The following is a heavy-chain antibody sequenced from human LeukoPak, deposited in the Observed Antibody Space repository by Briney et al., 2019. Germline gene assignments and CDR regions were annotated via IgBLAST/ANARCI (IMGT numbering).Heavy chain of an antibody. Sequence: ASVKVSCKASGYTFTGYDINWVRQATGQGLEWMGWMNPNSGNTGYAQKFQGRVTMTRNTSISTAYMELSSLRSEDTAVYYCARSQTYYYDSSGLNAFDIWGQGTMVTVSS. D-gene: IGHD3-22*01. CDR1: GYTFTGYD. V-gene: IGHV1-8*01. CDR2: MNPNSGNT. J-gene: IGHJ3*02. CDR3: ARSQTYYYDSSGLNAFDI.